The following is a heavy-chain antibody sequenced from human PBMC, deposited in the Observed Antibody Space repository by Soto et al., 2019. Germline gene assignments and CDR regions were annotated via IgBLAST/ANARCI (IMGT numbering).Heavy chain of an antibody. D-gene: IGHD3-10*01. CDR2: ISGNGIST. V-gene: IGHV3-23*01. CDR3: TTAAISTVRGTDNWFEP. J-gene: IGHJ5*02. CDR1: GFTFNNYA. Sequence: PGGSLRLSCAASGFTFNNYAMSWGRQAPGKGLEWVSAISGNGISTYYADSVRGRFTISRDNSENTLFLQMNRLRADDTAVYYCTTAAISTVRGTDNWFEPWGQGSRVTVSA.